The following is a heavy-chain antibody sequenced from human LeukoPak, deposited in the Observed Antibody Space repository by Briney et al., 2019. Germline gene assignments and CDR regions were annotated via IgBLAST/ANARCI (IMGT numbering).Heavy chain of an antibody. CDR2: IKSKTDGWTT. Sequence: GGSLRLSCAASGFTFSNAWMSWVRQAPGKGLEWVGRIKSKTDGWTTDYAAPVKGRFTISRDDSKNTLYLQMNSLKTEDTAVYYCTTLYGDPHGYWGQGTLVTVSS. V-gene: IGHV3-15*01. D-gene: IGHD4-17*01. J-gene: IGHJ4*02. CDR1: GFTFSNAW. CDR3: TTLYGDPHGY.